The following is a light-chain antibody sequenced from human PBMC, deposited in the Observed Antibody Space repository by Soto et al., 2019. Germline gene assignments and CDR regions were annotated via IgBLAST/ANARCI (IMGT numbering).Light chain of an antibody. Sequence: AIQMTQTPSSLSASVGDRVTITCRASQGIRNDLGWYQQKPGKAPKLLIYAASSLQSGVPSRFSGSGSGTDFTRTTSSLQPEDFATYYCLQDYNYPYTFGQGTKLEIK. J-gene: IGKJ2*01. CDR1: QGIRND. CDR3: LQDYNYPYT. V-gene: IGKV1-6*01. CDR2: AAS.